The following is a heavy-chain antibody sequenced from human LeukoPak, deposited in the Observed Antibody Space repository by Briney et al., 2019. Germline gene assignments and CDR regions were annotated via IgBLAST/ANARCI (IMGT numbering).Heavy chain of an antibody. Sequence: PSETLSLTCTVSGGSISSYYWSWIRQPPGKGLEWMGYIYYSGSTNYNPSLKSRVTISVDTSKNQFSLKLSSVTAADTAVYYCARDRGVVVAATTHYYYYGMDVWGQGTTVTVSS. J-gene: IGHJ6*02. CDR2: IYYSGST. D-gene: IGHD2-15*01. CDR1: GGSISSYY. V-gene: IGHV4-59*01. CDR3: ARDRGVVVAATTHYYYYGMDV.